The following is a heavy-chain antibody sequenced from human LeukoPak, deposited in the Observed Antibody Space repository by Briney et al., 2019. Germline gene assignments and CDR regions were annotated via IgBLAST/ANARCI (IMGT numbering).Heavy chain of an antibody. CDR1: GFTFSSYG. V-gene: IGHV3-33*01. Sequence: PGGSLRLSCAASGFTFSSYGMHWVRQAPGKGLEWVAVIWYDGSNKYYADSVKGRFTISRDNSKNTLYLQMNSLRAEDTAMYYCARGSRVGYIGWFYFDYWGRGTLVTVSS. CDR3: ARGSRVGYIGWFYFDY. D-gene: IGHD6-19*01. CDR2: IWYDGSNK. J-gene: IGHJ4*02.